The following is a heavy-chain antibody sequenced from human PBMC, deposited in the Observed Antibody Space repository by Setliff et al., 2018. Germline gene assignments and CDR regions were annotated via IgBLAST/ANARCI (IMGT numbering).Heavy chain of an antibody. CDR2: IYTSWST. CDR1: GGSISNTYYY. CDR3: ARMSGFLYRDV. V-gene: IGHV4-61*09. Sequence: SETLSLTCTVSGGSISNTYYYWSLIRQPAGQGLEWIGQIYTSWSTKYNPSLKRRVTISVETSKNQFSLKLCSVTAADTAVYYCARMSGFLYRDVWGKGTTVTVAS. J-gene: IGHJ6*03. D-gene: IGHD3-3*01.